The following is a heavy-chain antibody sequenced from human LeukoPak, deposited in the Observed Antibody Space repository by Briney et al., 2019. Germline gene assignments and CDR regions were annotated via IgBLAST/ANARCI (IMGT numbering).Heavy chain of an antibody. J-gene: IGHJ4*02. V-gene: IGHV4-34*01. D-gene: IGHD6-13*01. CDR1: GGSFSGYY. CDR2: INHSGST. Sequence: SETLSLTCAVYGGSFSGYYWSWISQPPGKGLEWIGEINHSGSTNYNPSLKGRVTISVDTSKNQFSLKLSSVTAADTAVYYCARGWGIAAALDYWGQGTLVTVSS. CDR3: ARGWGIAAALDY.